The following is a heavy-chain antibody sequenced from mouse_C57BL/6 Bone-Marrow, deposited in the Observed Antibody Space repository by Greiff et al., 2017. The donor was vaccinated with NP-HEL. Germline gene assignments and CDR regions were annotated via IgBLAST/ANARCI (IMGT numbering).Heavy chain of an antibody. CDR1: GYTFTDYY. D-gene: IGHD1-1*01. CDR2: INPYNGGT. V-gene: IGHV1-19*01. Sequence: EVQLQQSGPVLVKPGASVKMSCKASGYTFTDYYMNWVKQSHGKSLEWIGVINPYNGGTSYNQKFKGKATLTVDTSSSTAYMELNSLTSEDSAVYNCARRSTTVVHSFESRGEGTTLTVSS. CDR3: ARRSTTVVHSFES. J-gene: IGHJ2*01.